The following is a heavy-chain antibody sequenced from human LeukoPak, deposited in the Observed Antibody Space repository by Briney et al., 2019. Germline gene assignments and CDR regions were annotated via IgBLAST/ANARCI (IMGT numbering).Heavy chain of an antibody. CDR1: GFTSSSYW. D-gene: IGHD6-13*01. CDR2: INTDGSRT. Sequence: GGSLRLSCAASGFTSSSYWMLWVRQAPGKGLVWVSRINTDGSRTSYADSVKGRFTISRDNAKNTLYLQMNSLRAEDTAVYYCARVSTGSSSYDYWGQGTLVTVSS. V-gene: IGHV3-74*01. CDR3: ARVSTGSSSYDY. J-gene: IGHJ4*02.